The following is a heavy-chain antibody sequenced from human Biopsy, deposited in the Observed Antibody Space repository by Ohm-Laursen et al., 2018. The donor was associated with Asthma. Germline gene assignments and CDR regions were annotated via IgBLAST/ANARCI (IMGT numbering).Heavy chain of an antibody. CDR1: GYTFNSAG. V-gene: IGHV1-69*01. CDR2: IIPMFGTT. J-gene: IGHJ6*02. D-gene: IGHD2-15*01. CDR3: ASPTYCSGSSCINNYYYALDV. Sequence: GSSVKVSCKTSGYTFNSAGITWVRQAPGQGLEWMGGIIPMFGTTNYAQKFQGRVTTTADESTSTAYMELSSLRSDDTAVYYCASPTYCSGSSCINNYYYALDVWGQGTTVTVSS.